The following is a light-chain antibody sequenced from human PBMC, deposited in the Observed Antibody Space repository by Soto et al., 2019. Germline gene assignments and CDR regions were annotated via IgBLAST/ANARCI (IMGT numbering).Light chain of an antibody. V-gene: IGLV3-21*02. J-gene: IGLJ1*01. CDR3: QVWDSNSDHEV. Sequence: SYELTQPPSVSVAPGQTARITCGGNNIGSKSVHWYQQKPGQAPVLVVYDDSDRPSGIPERFSGSNSGNTATLTISRVEAGDEADYYCQVWDSNSDHEVFGTGTKLTVL. CDR2: DDS. CDR1: NIGSKS.